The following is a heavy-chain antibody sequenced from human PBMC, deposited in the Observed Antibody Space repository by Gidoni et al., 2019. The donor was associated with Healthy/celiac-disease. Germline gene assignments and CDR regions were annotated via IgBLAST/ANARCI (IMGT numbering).Heavy chain of an antibody. Sequence: QVQLQQWGAGRLKPSETLSLTCAVYGGSFSGYYWIWIRQPPGKGMEWIGEINHSGSTNYNPSLKSRVTISVDTSKNQFSLKLSSVTAADTAVYYCARVAGRPDYWGQGTLVTVSS. CDR3: ARVAGRPDY. V-gene: IGHV4-34*01. D-gene: IGHD3-10*01. CDR2: INHSGST. CDR1: GGSFSGYY. J-gene: IGHJ4*02.